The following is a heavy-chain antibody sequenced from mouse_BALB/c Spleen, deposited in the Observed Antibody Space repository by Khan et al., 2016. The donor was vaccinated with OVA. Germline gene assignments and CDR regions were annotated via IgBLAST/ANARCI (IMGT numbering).Heavy chain of an antibody. D-gene: IGHD2-2*01. CDR1: GYSFTTYY. J-gene: IGHJ3*01. CDR2: IYPFSGGT. V-gene: IGHV1S135*01. Sequence: EVQLQESGPELMKPGASVKISCWASGYSFTTYYIHWMMQSHGQSLEWIGYIYPFSGGTTYNQKFKGKATLTEDKSSSQALLHLSNLTTDDSACDYCTRHGYVAWFTYWGQGTLVTVSA. CDR3: TRHGYVAWFTY.